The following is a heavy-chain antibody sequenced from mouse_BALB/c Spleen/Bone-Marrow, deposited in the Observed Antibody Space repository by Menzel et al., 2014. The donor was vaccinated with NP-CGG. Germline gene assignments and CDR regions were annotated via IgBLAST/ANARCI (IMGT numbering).Heavy chain of an antibody. CDR1: GYSFTGYN. Sequence: EVKLVESGPELEKPGASVKISCKASGYSFTGYNMNWVKQSSGKSLEWIGNIDPHYGGTSYNQKFKGKAILTVDKSSSTAYMQLKSLTSEDSAVYYCARGAYAMDYWGQGTSVTVSS. V-gene: IGHV1-39*01. J-gene: IGHJ4*01. CDR3: ARGAYAMDY. CDR2: IDPHYGGT.